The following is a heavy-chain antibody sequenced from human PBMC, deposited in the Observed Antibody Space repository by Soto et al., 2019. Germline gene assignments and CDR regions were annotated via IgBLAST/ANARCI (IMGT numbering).Heavy chain of an antibody. Sequence: WGSLRLACAASGFTFSNYGVHFFRHSPGKWLEWLAVISYDGSSKYYADSVKGRFTISTDKSKNTLYLQMNTLRAEDTAVYYCAKDLEYCSGPSCLDYYYGMDVWGQGTTVTVSS. CDR2: ISYDGSSK. V-gene: IGHV3-30-3*01. D-gene: IGHD2-2*01. CDR1: GFTFSNYG. CDR3: AKDLEYCSGPSCLDYYYGMDV. J-gene: IGHJ6*02.